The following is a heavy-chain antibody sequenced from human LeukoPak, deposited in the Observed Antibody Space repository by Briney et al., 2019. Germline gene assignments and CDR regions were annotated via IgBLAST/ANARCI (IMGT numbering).Heavy chain of an antibody. CDR1: GFTLSTYA. D-gene: IGHD1-26*01. V-gene: IGHV3-23*01. J-gene: IGHJ4*02. CDR2: ITGSGDNT. Sequence: TGGSLRLSCAASGFTLSTYAMSWVRQAPGKGLEWVSGITGSGDNTYYADSVKGRFTISKDTSKNTLYLEMDSLRPEDTAIYYCTRDGIVGARSFDSWGQGILVTVSS. CDR3: TRDGIVGARSFDS.